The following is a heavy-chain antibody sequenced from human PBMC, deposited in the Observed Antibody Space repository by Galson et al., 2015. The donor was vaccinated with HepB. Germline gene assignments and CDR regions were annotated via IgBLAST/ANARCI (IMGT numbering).Heavy chain of an antibody. D-gene: IGHD3-22*01. CDR2: INPSGGST. J-gene: IGHJ5*02. CDR3: ARAYYPWIGGGEP. Sequence: SVKVSCKASGYTFTSYYMHWVRQAPGQGLEWMGIINPSGGSTSYAQKFQGRVTMTRDTSTSTVYMELSSLRSEDTAVYYCARAYYPWIGGGEPWGQGTLVTVSS. CDR1: GYTFTSYY. V-gene: IGHV1-46*01.